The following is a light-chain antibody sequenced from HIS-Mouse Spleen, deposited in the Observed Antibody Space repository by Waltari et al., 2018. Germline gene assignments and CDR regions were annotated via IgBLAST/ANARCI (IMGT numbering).Light chain of an antibody. CDR3: QAWDSSTAV. CDR1: NLGDKY. V-gene: IGLV3-1*01. CDR2: QDS. Sequence: SYELTQPPSVSVSPGQTASITCSGANLGDKYACWYQQKPGQSHVLVIYQDSKRPSGIPERFSGSNSGNTATLTISGTQAMDEADYYCQAWDSSTAVFGTGTKVTVL. J-gene: IGLJ1*01.